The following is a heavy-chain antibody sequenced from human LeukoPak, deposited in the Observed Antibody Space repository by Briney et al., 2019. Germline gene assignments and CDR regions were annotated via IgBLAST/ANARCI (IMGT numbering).Heavy chain of an antibody. CDR2: ISYDGSNK. J-gene: IGHJ3*02. CDR1: GFTFSSYA. Sequence: PGRSLRLSCAASGFTFSSYAMHWVRQVPGKGLEWVAVISYDGSNKYYADSVKGRFTISRDNSKNTLYLQMNSLRAEDTAVYYCARVHQASYSGYDYDAFDIWGQGTMVTVSS. V-gene: IGHV3-30-3*01. D-gene: IGHD5-12*01. CDR3: ARVHQASYSGYDYDAFDI.